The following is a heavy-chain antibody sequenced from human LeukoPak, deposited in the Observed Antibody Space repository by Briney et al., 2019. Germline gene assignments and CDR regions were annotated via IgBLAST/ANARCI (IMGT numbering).Heavy chain of an antibody. J-gene: IGHJ5*02. CDR3: ARDSHYYDSSGYYCWFDP. Sequence: ASVKVSCKASGYTFTSYGISWVRQAPGQGLEWMGWISAYNGNTNYAQKLQGRVTMTTDTSTSTAYMELRSLRSDDTAVYYCARDSHYYDSSGYYCWFDPWGQGTLVTVSS. CDR1: GYTFTSYG. CDR2: ISAYNGNT. D-gene: IGHD3-22*01. V-gene: IGHV1-18*01.